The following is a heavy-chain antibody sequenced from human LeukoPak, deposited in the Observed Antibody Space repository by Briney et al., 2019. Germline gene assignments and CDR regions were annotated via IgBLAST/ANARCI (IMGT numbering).Heavy chain of an antibody. D-gene: IGHD3-10*01. CDR2: ISSSGSTI. CDR1: GFTFSSYE. V-gene: IGHV3-48*03. CDR3: ARVAYYYGSGSALGYYYYYMDV. J-gene: IGHJ6*03. Sequence: GGSLRLSCAASGFTFSSYEMNWVRQAPGKGLGWVSYISSSGSTIYYADSVKGRFTISRDNAKNSLYLQMNSLRAEDTAVYYCARVAYYYGSGSALGYYYYYMDVWGKGTTVTVS.